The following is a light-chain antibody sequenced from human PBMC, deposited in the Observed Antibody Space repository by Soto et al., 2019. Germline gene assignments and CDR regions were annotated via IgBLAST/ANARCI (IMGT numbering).Light chain of an antibody. CDR3: SSYTGGNPSYV. CDR2: EVT. V-gene: IGLV2-8*01. J-gene: IGLJ1*01. Sequence: QSALTQPPSASGSPGQSVTISCTGTSSDIGGYNSVSWYQQHPGKAPRLMIYEVTIRPSGVSDRFSGSKSGNTASLTVSGLQAEDEADYYCSSYTGGNPSYVFGTGTKLTVL. CDR1: SSDIGGYNS.